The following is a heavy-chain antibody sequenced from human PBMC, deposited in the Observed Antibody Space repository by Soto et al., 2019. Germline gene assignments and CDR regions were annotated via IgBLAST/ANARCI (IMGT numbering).Heavy chain of an antibody. D-gene: IGHD6-13*01. CDR2: ISYDGSNK. CDR1: GFTFSSYG. V-gene: IGHV3-30*18. Sequence: PGGSLRLSCAASGFTFSSYGMHWVRQAPGKGLEWVAVISYDGSNKYYADSVKGRFTISRDNSKNTLYLQMNSLRAEDTAVYYCAKDLAAAGTPRAYWGQGTLVTVSS. J-gene: IGHJ4*02. CDR3: AKDLAAAGTPRAY.